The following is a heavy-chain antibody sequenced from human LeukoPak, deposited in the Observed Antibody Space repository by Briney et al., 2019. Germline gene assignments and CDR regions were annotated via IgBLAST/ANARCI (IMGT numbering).Heavy chain of an antibody. CDR3: AKGPQVGSGYHPDY. CDR2: ISGSGGST. CDR1: GFTFSNFA. V-gene: IGHV3-23*01. D-gene: IGHD3-22*01. Sequence: PGGSLRLSCAASGFTFSNFAMSWVRQAPGKGLEWVSGISGSGGSTYYSDSVKGRFTISRDNSKNTLYVQMNSLRVEDTAVYYCAKGPQVGSGYHPDYWGQGTLVTVSS. J-gene: IGHJ4*02.